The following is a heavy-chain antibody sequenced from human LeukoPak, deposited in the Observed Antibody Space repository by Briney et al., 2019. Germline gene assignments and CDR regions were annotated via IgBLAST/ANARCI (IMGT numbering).Heavy chain of an antibody. Sequence: GGSLRLSCAASGFTFSSYAMSWVRQAPGKGLEWVSAISGSGGSTYYADTVKGRFTISRDNSKNTLYLQMNSLRAEDTAVYYCAKAAGGGSYFLDPLGSWGQGTLVTVSS. CDR1: GFTFSSYA. CDR2: ISGSGGST. V-gene: IGHV3-23*01. J-gene: IGHJ4*02. CDR3: AKAAGGGSYFLDPLGS. D-gene: IGHD1-26*01.